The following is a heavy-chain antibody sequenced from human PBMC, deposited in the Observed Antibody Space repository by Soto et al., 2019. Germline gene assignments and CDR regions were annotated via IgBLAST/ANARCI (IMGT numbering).Heavy chain of an antibody. D-gene: IGHD3-10*01. CDR3: ARIVVPGSIPTFDY. V-gene: IGHV2-26*01. J-gene: IGHJ4*02. CDR2: IIANHVK. Sequence: QVTLKESGPVLVKPTETLTLTCSVSGFSLSDDTMGVSWVRQSPGKAPEWLVHIIANHVKSFRKSLQSRITVHSDTYKSQVVLMMTNMAPEDAGTYYFARIVVPGSIPTFDYWGQGTLVTVSS. CDR1: GFSLSDDTMG.